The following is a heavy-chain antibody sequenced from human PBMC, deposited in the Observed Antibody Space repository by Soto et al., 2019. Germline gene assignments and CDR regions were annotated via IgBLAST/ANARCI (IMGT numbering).Heavy chain of an antibody. V-gene: IGHV4-59*08. Sequence: SETLSLTCTVSGGSISSYYWSWIRQPPGKGLEWIRDIYYSGSTNYNPSLKSRVTISVDTSKNQLSLKLSSVTAADTAVYYCARRYGYYFDYWGQGTLVTVSS. CDR3: ARRYGYYFDY. D-gene: IGHD4-17*01. CDR1: GGSISSYY. CDR2: IYYSGST. J-gene: IGHJ4*02.